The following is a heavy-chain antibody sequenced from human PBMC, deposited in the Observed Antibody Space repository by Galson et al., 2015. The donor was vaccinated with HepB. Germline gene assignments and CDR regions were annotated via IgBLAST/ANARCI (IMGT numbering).Heavy chain of an antibody. CDR1: GFTFSSYS. D-gene: IGHD3-16*01. CDR3: ARGREVWQSPFDY. V-gene: IGHV3-21*01. Sequence: SLRLSCAASGFTFSSYSMNWVRQAPGKGLEWVSSISSSSSYIYYADSVKGRFTISRDNAKNSLYLQMNSLRAEDTAVYYCARGREVWQSPFDYWGQGTLVTVSS. J-gene: IGHJ4*02. CDR2: ISSSSSYI.